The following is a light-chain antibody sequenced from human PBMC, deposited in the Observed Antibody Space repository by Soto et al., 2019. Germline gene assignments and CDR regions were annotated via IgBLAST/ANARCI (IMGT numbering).Light chain of an antibody. J-gene: IGKJ4*01. Sequence: EIVLTQSPGTLSLSPGERATLSCRASQSVSSYLAWYQRKPGQAPRLLIYDASNRATGIPARFSGSGSGTDFTLTISSLEPADFAVYYCQQRSNWLTFGGGTKVDIK. CDR1: QSVSSY. CDR2: DAS. V-gene: IGKV3-11*01. CDR3: QQRSNWLT.